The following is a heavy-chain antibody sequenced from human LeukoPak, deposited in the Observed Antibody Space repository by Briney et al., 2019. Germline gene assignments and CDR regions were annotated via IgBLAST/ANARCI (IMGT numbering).Heavy chain of an antibody. CDR2: IYSGGST. CDR1: EFSVGSNY. D-gene: IGHD5-12*01. CDR3: ARGPSGYLNT. Sequence: GGSLRLSCAASEFSVGSNYMTWVRQAPGKGLEWVSLIYSGGSTYYADSVKGRFTISRDNSKNTLYLQMNSLRAEDTAVYYCARGPSGYLNTGGQGTLVTVSS. V-gene: IGHV3-66*01. J-gene: IGHJ4*02.